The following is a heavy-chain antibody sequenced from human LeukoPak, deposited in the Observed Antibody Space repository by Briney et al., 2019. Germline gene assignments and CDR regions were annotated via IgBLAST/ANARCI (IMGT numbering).Heavy chain of an antibody. D-gene: IGHD3-22*01. V-gene: IGHV4-59*08. CDR3: ARRYYYDSSGYYYEDWYFDL. J-gene: IGHJ2*01. CDR2: IYYSGST. CDR1: GGSISIYY. Sequence: PSETLSLTCTVSGGSISIYYWSWIRQPPGKGLEWIGYIYYSGSTNYNPSLKSRVTISVDTSKNQFSLKLSSVTAADTAVYYCARRYYYDSSGYYYEDWYFDLWGRGTLVTVSS.